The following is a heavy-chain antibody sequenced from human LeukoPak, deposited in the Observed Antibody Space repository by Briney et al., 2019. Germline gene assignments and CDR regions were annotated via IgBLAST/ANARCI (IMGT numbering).Heavy chain of an antibody. CDR2: INPNSGGT. CDR3: ARGRGVIAVAGTMEFDP. Sequence: ASVKVSCKASGYTFTGYYMHWVRQAPGQGLEWMGWINPNSGGTIYAQKFQGRVTMTRDTSISTAYMELSRLRSDDTAVYYCARGRGVIAVAGTMEFDPWGQGTLVTVSS. CDR1: GYTFTGYY. V-gene: IGHV1-2*02. D-gene: IGHD6-19*01. J-gene: IGHJ5*02.